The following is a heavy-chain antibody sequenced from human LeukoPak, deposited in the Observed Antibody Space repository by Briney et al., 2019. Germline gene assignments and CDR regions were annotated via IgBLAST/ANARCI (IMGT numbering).Heavy chain of an antibody. CDR3: ARGGAVAGKDYYYYYMDV. CDR2: IYASGST. Sequence: SETLSLTCTVSGGSISIYYWSWIRQPAGKGLEWIGRIYASGSTNYNPSLKSRVTMSVDTSKNQFSLKLSSVTAADTAVYYCARGGAVAGKDYYYYYMDVWGKGTTVTVSS. D-gene: IGHD6-13*01. J-gene: IGHJ6*03. V-gene: IGHV4-4*07. CDR1: GGSISIYY.